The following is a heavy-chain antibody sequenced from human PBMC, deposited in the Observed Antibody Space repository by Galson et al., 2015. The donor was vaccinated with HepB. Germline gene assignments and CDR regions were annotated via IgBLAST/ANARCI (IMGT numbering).Heavy chain of an antibody. CDR1: GFTVSSNY. D-gene: IGHD3-22*01. J-gene: IGHJ4*02. CDR2: IYSGGNT. V-gene: IGHV3-53*01. Sequence: SLRLSCAASGFTVSSNYMSWVRQAPGKGLEWVSIIYSGGNTYYADSVKGLFTISRDNSKNTLYLQMNSLRAEDTAVYYCARVSHGDYDSSAYYWYYFDYWGQGTLVTVSS. CDR3: ARVSHGDYDSSAYYWYYFDY.